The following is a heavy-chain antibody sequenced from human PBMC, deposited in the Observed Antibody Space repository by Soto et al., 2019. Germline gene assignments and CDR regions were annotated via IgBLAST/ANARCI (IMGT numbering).Heavy chain of an antibody. Sequence: QVQLVQSGAEVKRPGASVKVSCKDSGYTFTRHGISWVRKAPGQGLEWLGWISDNNHNTNYVEELQGRVTMTTDTSTNTTYLELRSLRSDDTAVYYCARLAVAVTSHFDCWGQGTLVTVSS. CDR1: GYTFTRHG. CDR3: ARLAVAVTSHFDC. V-gene: IGHV1-18*01. CDR2: ISDNNHNT. J-gene: IGHJ4*02. D-gene: IGHD6-19*01.